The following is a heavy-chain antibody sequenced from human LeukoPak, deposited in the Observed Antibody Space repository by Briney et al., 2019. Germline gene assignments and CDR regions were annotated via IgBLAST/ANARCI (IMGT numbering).Heavy chain of an antibody. CDR3: ARVAGGAFEDY. CDR1: GGSISSSSYY. CDR2: INHSGTT. V-gene: IGHV4-39*07. Sequence: SETLSLTCTVSGGSISSSSYYWGWIRQPPGKGLEWIGEINHSGTTNYNPSLKSRVTVSVDRSENQFSLKLSSVTAADTAVYYCARVAGGAFEDYWGQGTLVTVSS. J-gene: IGHJ4*02. D-gene: IGHD3-16*01.